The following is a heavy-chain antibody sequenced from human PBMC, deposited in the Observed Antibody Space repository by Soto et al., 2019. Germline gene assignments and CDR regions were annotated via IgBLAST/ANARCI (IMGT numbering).Heavy chain of an antibody. D-gene: IGHD2-2*02. Sequence: QVQLVQSGAEVKTPGSSLKVSCKVSGSRFSNYVISWVRQAPGHGLEWLGRIIPIFNSTKYAQNFQGRVTITADKSTSTASLELRSLRSDDTAVYYCARGGRGKNAGYNGLVGLGFWGQGTLVTVSS. V-gene: IGHV1-69*06. CDR1: GSRFSNYV. J-gene: IGHJ4*02. CDR2: IIPIFNST. CDR3: ARGGRGKNAGYNGLVGLGF.